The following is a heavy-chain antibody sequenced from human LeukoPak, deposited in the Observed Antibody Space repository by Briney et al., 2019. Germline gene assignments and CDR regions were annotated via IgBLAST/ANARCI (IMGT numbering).Heavy chain of an antibody. CDR2: INPNNSAT. V-gene: IGHV1-2*02. D-gene: IGHD6-6*01. CDR3: ARAAASRPFDY. J-gene: IGHJ4*02. CDR1: GYTFTFYY. Sequence: ASVKVSCKSSGYTFTFYYMHWVRQAPGQGLEWMGWINPNNSATDYAQKFQGRVTMTRDTSISTVYMELSRLRSDDTVVYHCARAAASRPFDYWGQGTLVTVSS.